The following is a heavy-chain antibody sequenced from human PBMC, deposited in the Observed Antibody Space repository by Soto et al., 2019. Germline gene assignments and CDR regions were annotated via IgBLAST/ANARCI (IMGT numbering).Heavy chain of an antibody. CDR1: GGSISSYY. J-gene: IGHJ3*02. CDR3: ARRLTHAFDI. D-gene: IGHD3-22*01. V-gene: IGHV4-59*08. Sequence: QVQLQESGPGLVKPSETLSLTCTVSGGSISSYYWSWIRQPPGKGLEWIGYIYYSGSTNYNPSLKSRVTISVDTSKNQFSLKLSSVTAAYTAVYYCARRLTHAFDIWGQGTMVTVSS. CDR2: IYYSGST.